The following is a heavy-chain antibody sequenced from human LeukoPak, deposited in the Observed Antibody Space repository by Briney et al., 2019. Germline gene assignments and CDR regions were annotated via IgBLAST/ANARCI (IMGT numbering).Heavy chain of an antibody. V-gene: IGHV3-21*01. J-gene: IGHJ4*02. D-gene: IGHD4-23*01. CDR1: GFSFSSYS. CDR2: ISSSSSYI. CDR3: ARQRGKDDY. Sequence: GGSLRLSCAASGFSFSSYSMNWVCQAPGKGLEWVSSISSSSSYIYCADSVKGRFTISRDNAKNSLYLQMNSVRAEDTAVYYCARQRGKDDYWGQGTLVTVSS.